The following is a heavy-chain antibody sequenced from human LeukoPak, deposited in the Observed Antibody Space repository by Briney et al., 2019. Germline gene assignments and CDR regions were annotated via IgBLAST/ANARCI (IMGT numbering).Heavy chain of an antibody. Sequence: PSETLSLTCAVPGYSISSGYYWSWIRQPPGKGLEWTGSIYHSGSTYYNPSLKSRVTISVDTSKNQFSLKLSSVTAADTAVYYCARDIPYYYDSSGYFDYWGQGTLVTVSS. CDR1: GYSISSGYY. J-gene: IGHJ4*02. V-gene: IGHV4-38-2*02. D-gene: IGHD3-22*01. CDR2: IYHSGST. CDR3: ARDIPYYYDSSGYFDY.